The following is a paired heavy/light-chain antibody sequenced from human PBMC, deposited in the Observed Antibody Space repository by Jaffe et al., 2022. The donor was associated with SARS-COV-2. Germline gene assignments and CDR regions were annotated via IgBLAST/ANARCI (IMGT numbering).Light chain of an antibody. CDR2: KDN. CDR3: QSLDTSVI. J-gene: IGLJ2*01. Sequence: SYQLTQTPSVSVSPGQTARITCSGDTLSKQFAYWYQQKPGQAPALVIYKDNERPSGIPERFSGSRSGTTVTLTISGVQAEDEADYHCQSLDTSVIFGGGTKLTVL. CDR1: TLSKQF. V-gene: IGLV3-25*03.
Heavy chain of an antibody. D-gene: IGHD3-10*01. Sequence: EVQLLQSGAEVKKAGESLKISCKASGYRFTSNWIGWVRQKPGKGLEWMGVIYPDDSDTIYSPSFQGQITFSADRSINTAYLQWRSLKASDTATYYCARGLWLGELGADSWGQGTQVTVSS. CDR2: IYPDDSDT. V-gene: IGHV5-51*01. J-gene: IGHJ4*02. CDR3: ARGLWLGELGADS. CDR1: GYRFTSNW.